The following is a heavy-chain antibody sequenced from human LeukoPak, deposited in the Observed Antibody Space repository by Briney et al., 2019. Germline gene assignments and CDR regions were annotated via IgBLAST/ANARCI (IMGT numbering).Heavy chain of an antibody. D-gene: IGHD1-26*01. J-gene: IGHJ5*02. CDR2: IDPGDSYI. CDR1: GYSFPNYW. Sequence: GESLKISCKGSGYSFPNYWIAWVRQMPGKGLEWVGRIDPGDSYINYSPSFQGHVTISVDKSIRTAYLQWSSLATSDTAMYYCARHSVEHSAFGALDPWGQGTQVIVSS. CDR3: ARHSVEHSAFGALDP. V-gene: IGHV5-10-1*01.